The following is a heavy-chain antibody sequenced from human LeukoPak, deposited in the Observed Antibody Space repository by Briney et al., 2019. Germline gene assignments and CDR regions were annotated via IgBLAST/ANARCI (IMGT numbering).Heavy chain of an antibody. Sequence: PGGSLRLSCAASGFTFRSHWMSWVRQAPGKGLEWVANIKQDGSEKFYVDSVKGRFTISRDNAENSLYLQMNSLRAEDTAVYYCARSWGSRWYFDLWGRGTLVTVSS. D-gene: IGHD7-27*01. J-gene: IGHJ2*01. CDR2: IKQDGSEK. V-gene: IGHV3-7*01. CDR1: GFTFRSHW. CDR3: ARSWGSRWYFDL.